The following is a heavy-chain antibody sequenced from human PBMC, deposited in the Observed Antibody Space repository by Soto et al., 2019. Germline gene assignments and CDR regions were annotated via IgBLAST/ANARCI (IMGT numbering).Heavy chain of an antibody. D-gene: IGHD3-3*01. CDR2: VGGQGSNT. CDR1: GLIFSDDA. J-gene: IGHJ3*01. V-gene: IGHV3-23*01. Sequence: GGSLRLSCAASGLIFSDDAMSWVRQAPGKGLEWGSVVGGQGSNTYYADSVRGRLTVSRDDSRNTLYCWWDGLRGEDMAVYYCAIDFVSRNGIHDPFDLCGHKTRGTVSS. CDR3: AIDFVSRNGIHDPFDL.